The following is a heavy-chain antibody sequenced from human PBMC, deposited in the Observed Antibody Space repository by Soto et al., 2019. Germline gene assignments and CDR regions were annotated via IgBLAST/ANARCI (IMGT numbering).Heavy chain of an antibody. D-gene: IGHD5-18*01. CDR2: ISGSGGST. CDR1: GFTFSSYA. Sequence: EVPLLESGGGLVQPGGSLRLSCAASGFTFSSYAMSWVRQAPGKGLEWVSDISGSGGSTYYADSVKGRFTISRDNSKNALYLQMTSFRAEDTAVYYCATGYSYGYGYWGQGTLVTVSS. CDR3: ATGYSYGYGY. J-gene: IGHJ4*02. V-gene: IGHV3-23*01.